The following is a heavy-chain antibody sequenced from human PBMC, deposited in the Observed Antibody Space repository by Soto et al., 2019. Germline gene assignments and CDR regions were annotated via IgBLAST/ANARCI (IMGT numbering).Heavy chain of an antibody. J-gene: IGHJ3*02. V-gene: IGHV3-33*01. CDR2: IWYDGSIK. CDR3: ARATSGSFDALDM. D-gene: IGHD1-26*01. Sequence: QVQLVESGGGVVQPGRSLRLSCAASGFTFGIYGMHWVRQAPGKGLEWVAVIWYDGSIKYHADSVKGRFTISRDNXENTVYLQMNSLRDEDTAVYYCARATSGSFDALDMWGQGTMVTVSS. CDR1: GFTFGIYG.